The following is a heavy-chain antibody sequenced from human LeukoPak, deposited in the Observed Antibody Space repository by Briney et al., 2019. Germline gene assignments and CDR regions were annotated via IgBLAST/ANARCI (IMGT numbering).Heavy chain of an antibody. CDR3: AKDNVAAAGRYFDY. Sequence: LAGGSLRLSCAASGFTFAIYAMHWVRQAPGKGLEWVAVISYDGNNKYYADSVKGRFTISRDNSKNTLYLQMHSVRAEDTAVYYCAKDNVAAAGRYFDYWGQGTLVTVSS. V-gene: IGHV3-30-3*01. D-gene: IGHD6-13*01. J-gene: IGHJ4*02. CDR1: GFTFAIYA. CDR2: ISYDGNNK.